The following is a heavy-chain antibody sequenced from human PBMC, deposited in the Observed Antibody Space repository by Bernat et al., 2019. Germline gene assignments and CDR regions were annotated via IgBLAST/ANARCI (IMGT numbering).Heavy chain of an antibody. Sequence: EVQLEESGGGLVEPGGSLRLSCAASGFTFNNAWMSWVRQAPGKGLEWVGRLKSKTEGGTTDYAAPVKGRFTISRDDSKNTLYLQMNSLKTEDTGVYYCTTEAIVVVTAVDYWGQGTLVTVSS. CDR2: LKSKTEGGTT. D-gene: IGHD2-21*02. J-gene: IGHJ4*02. CDR1: GFTFNNAW. V-gene: IGHV3-15*01. CDR3: TTEAIVVVTAVDY.